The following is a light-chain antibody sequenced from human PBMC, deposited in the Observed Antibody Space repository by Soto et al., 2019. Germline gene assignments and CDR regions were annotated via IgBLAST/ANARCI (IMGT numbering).Light chain of an antibody. J-gene: IGLJ1*01. V-gene: IGLV2-8*01. Sequence: QSVLTQPPSASGSLGQSVTISCTGTSSDIGTYDYVSWYQQHPGRAPKLIIFEVSKRPSGVPDRFSGSKSGNTASLIVSGIQPEDEADYNCPSYTGDEFTFIFGTGTKVTVL. CDR1: SSDIGTYDY. CDR2: EVS. CDR3: PSYTGDEFTFI.